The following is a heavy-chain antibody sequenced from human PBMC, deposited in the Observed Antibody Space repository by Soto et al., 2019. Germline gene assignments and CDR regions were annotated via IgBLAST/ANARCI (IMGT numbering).Heavy chain of an antibody. V-gene: IGHV5-10-1*01. CDR2: IDPSHSYN. D-gene: IGHD3-10*01. CDR3: ASYLLGLWYLDGFDI. CDR1: AGSQTSYW. J-gene: IGHJ3*02. Sequence: VTSSGERRAGSQTSYWTSWDRQKPGKGLEWMGRIDPSHSYNNYSPSFHGHVTISADKSISTDYLQWSSLKASETAMYYCASYLLGLWYLDGFDIWGQGTMLSVSS.